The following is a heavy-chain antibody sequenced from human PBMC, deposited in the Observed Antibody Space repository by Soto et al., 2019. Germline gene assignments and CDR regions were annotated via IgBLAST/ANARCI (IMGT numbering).Heavy chain of an antibody. CDR3: ARDLFYCGGDCYSAFDI. V-gene: IGHV3-53*01. CDR2: IYSGGST. CDR1: GFTVSSNY. Sequence: GGALRLSCAAYGFTVSSNYMSWVRQAPGKGLEWVSVIYSGGSTYYADSVKGRFTISRDNSKNTLYLQMNSLRAEDTAVYYCARDLFYCGGDCYSAFDIWGQGTMVTVSS. D-gene: IGHD2-21*02. J-gene: IGHJ3*02.